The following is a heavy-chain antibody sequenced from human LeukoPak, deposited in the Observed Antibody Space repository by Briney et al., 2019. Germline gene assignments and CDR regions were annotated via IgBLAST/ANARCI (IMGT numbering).Heavy chain of an antibody. V-gene: IGHV1-18*01. CDR3: ARDWSYYYIDV. J-gene: IGHJ6*03. CDR2: ISAYNGDT. CDR1: GYTFTSFF. Sequence: ASVKVSCKASGYTFTSFFISWVRQAAGQGLEWMGWISAYNGDTNYAQNLQGRFTMTTDTSTSTAYMELRSLRSDDTAVYYCARDWSYYYIDVWGKGTTVTVSS.